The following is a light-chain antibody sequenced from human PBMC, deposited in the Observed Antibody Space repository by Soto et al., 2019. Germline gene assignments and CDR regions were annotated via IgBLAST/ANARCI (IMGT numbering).Light chain of an antibody. CDR1: QSVSSK. J-gene: IGKJ1*01. CDR2: DAS. V-gene: IGKV3-15*01. Sequence: EIVMTQSPATLSVSPGERATLSCRASQSVSSKLAWYQQKPGQAPRLLIYDASTRATGIPARFSGSGSGTEFTLTINSLQSEDFAVYYCQHYNHWLWTFGQGTKVEIK. CDR3: QHYNHWLWT.